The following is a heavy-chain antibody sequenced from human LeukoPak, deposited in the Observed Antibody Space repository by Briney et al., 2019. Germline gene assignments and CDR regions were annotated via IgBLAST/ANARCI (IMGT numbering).Heavy chain of an antibody. V-gene: IGHV4-39*07. CDR3: ARSNNHYYHSNIGWFDP. D-gene: IGHD3-22*01. CDR1: GGSISSSSYY. CDR2: IYHSGST. J-gene: IGHJ5*02. Sequence: SETLSLTCTVSGGSISSSSYYWGWIRQPPGKGLEWIGEIYHSGSTNYNPSLKSRVTISVDTSKNQFSLKLSSVTAADTAVYYCARSNNHYYHSNIGWFDPWGQGTLVTVSS.